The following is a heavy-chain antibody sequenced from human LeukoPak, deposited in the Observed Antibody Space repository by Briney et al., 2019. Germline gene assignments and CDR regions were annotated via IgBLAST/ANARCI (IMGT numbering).Heavy chain of an antibody. CDR2: IYYSGST. Sequence: PSQTLSLTCTVSGGSISSGVYYWNWIRQPPGKGLEWIGYIYYSGSTNYNPSLKSRVTISVDTSKNQFSLKLSSVTAADTAVYYCASYYYDSSGPDAFDIWGQGTMVTVSS. J-gene: IGHJ3*02. D-gene: IGHD3-22*01. V-gene: IGHV4-61*08. CDR3: ASYYYDSSGPDAFDI. CDR1: GGSISSGVYY.